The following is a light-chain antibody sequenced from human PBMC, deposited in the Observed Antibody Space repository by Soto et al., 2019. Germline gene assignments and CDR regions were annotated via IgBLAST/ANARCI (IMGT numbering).Light chain of an antibody. CDR2: GAS. J-gene: IGKJ1*01. CDR3: QQYNNWPPWT. V-gene: IGKV3-15*01. CDR1: QSVSSY. Sequence: EIVLTQSPATLSLSPGERVTLSCRASQSVSSYLAWYQQKPGQAPRLLIYGASTRATGIPARFSGSGSGTEFTLIISSLQSEDFAVYYCQQYNNWPPWTFGQGTKVDIK.